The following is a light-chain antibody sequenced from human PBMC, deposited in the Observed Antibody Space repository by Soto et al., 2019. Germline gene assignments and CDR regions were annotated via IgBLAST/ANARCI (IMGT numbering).Light chain of an antibody. J-gene: IGKJ4*01. Sequence: EIVMTQSPATLSVSPGERATLSCRASQSVSNNLAWYQHTPGQAPRLLIFGAFTRATGIPVRFSGIGSGTECTLTITILQSEDSAVYYCQHYNNLPLTFGGGTKVEIK. CDR2: GAF. V-gene: IGKV3-15*01. CDR3: QHYNNLPLT. CDR1: QSVSNN.